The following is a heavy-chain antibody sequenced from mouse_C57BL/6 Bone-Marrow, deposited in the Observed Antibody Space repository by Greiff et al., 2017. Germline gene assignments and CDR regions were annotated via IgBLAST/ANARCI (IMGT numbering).Heavy chain of an antibody. CDR2: IDPSDSYT. D-gene: IGHD2-1*01. Sequence: VQLQQPGAELVKPGASVKLSCKASGYTFTSYWMQWVKQRPGQGLEWIGEIDPSDSYTNYNQKFKGKATLTVDTSSSTAYMQLSSLTSEDSAVYYCAREGVYYGNYVDAMDDWGQGTSVTVSS. CDR1: GYTFTSYW. J-gene: IGHJ4*01. CDR3: AREGVYYGNYVDAMDD. V-gene: IGHV1-50*01.